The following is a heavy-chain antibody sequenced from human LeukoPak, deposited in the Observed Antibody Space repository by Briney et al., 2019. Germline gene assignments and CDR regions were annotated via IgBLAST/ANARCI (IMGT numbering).Heavy chain of an antibody. J-gene: IGHJ6*03. Sequence: ASVKVSCKASGYTFTGYYMHWVRQAPGQGLEWMGWINPNSGGTNYAQKFQGRVTMTRDTSISTAYMELSRLRSDNTAVYYCARWGAVVVTATYYYYMDVWGKGTTVTVSS. V-gene: IGHV1-2*02. D-gene: IGHD2-21*02. CDR3: ARWGAVVVTATYYYYMDV. CDR1: GYTFTGYY. CDR2: INPNSGGT.